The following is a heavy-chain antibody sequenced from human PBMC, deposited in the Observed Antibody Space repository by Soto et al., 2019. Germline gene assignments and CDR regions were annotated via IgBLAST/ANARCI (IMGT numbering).Heavy chain of an antibody. CDR3: ARQSKEYDYGDIDAFDI. Sequence: QLQLQESGPGLVKPSETLSLTCTVSGGSISSSSYYWGWIRQPPGKGLEWIGSIYYSGSTYYNPSLKSRVTISVDTSKNQFSLKLSSVTAADTAVYYCARQSKEYDYGDIDAFDIWGQGTMVTVSS. D-gene: IGHD4-17*01. CDR1: GGSISSSSYY. J-gene: IGHJ3*02. V-gene: IGHV4-39*01. CDR2: IYYSGST.